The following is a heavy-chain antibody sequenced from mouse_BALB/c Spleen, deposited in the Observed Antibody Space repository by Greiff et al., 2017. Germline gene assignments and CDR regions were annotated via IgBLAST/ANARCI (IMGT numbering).Heavy chain of an antibody. V-gene: IGHV7-3*02. D-gene: IGHD2-1*01. J-gene: IGHJ4*01. CDR2: IRNKANGYTT. Sequence: EVKVVESGGGLVQPGGSLRLSCATSGFTFTDYYMSWVRQPPGKALEWLGFIRNKANGYTTEYSASVKGRFTISRDNSQSILYLQMNTLRAEDSATYYCARDRRNYYAMDYWGQGTSVTVSS. CDR3: ARDRRNYYAMDY. CDR1: GFTFTDYY.